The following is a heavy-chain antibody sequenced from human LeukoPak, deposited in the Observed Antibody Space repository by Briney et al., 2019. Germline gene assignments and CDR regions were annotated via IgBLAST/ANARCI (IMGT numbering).Heavy chain of an antibody. CDR1: GFTFSDLW. CDR2: ISGDATRI. CDR3: ARDARRHRYFDL. D-gene: IGHD6-6*01. V-gene: IGHV3-74*03. J-gene: IGHJ2*01. Sequence: GGSLRLSCVASGFTFSDLWMHWFRQVPGKGLMWLARISGDATRITYADSVEGRFTISRDTAKKTLYLQMTHLKVDDTAMYFCARDARRHRYFDLWGRGTLVTVTS.